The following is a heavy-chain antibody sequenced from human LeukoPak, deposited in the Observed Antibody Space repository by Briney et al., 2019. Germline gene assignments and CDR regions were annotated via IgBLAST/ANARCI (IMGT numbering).Heavy chain of an antibody. CDR3: ARVERGSYYPFDY. CDR2: IYYSGST. Sequence: PSETLSLTCTVSGGSISSSSYYWGWIRQPPGKGLEWIGSIYYSGSTYYNPSLKSRVTISVDTSKNQFSLKLSSVTAADTAVYYCARVERGSYYPFDYWGQGTLVTASS. V-gene: IGHV4-39*01. CDR1: GGSISSSSYY. D-gene: IGHD1-26*01. J-gene: IGHJ4*02.